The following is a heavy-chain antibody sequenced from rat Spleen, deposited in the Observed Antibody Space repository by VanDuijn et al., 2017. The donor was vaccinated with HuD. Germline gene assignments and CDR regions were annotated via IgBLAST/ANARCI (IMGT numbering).Heavy chain of an antibody. CDR2: IPNGGPNT. CDR3: TTWDYYDNRFDY. V-gene: IGHV5-31*01. D-gene: IGHD1-6*01. J-gene: IGHJ2*01. CDR1: GFTFNTYW. Sequence: EVQLVESGGGLVQPGRSLKLSCVASGFTFNTYWMTWIRQAPGKGLEWVASIPNGGPNTYYSDSVKDRFTISRDNDKSTLHLQMDSLRSEDTATYYCTTWDYYDNRFDYWGQGVMVTVSS.